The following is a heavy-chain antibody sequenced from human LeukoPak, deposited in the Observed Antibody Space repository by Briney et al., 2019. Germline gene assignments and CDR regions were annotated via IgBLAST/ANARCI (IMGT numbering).Heavy chain of an antibody. Sequence: SETLSLTCAVYGGSFSGYYWSWIRQPPGKGLEWIGEINHSGSTNYNPSLKSRVTISVDTSKNQFSLKLSSVTAADTAVYYCARVRCSGGSCYSYKVGKNAFDIWGQGTMVTVSS. J-gene: IGHJ3*02. CDR2: INHSGST. V-gene: IGHV4-34*01. CDR1: GGSFSGYY. D-gene: IGHD2-15*01. CDR3: ARVRCSGGSCYSYKVGKNAFDI.